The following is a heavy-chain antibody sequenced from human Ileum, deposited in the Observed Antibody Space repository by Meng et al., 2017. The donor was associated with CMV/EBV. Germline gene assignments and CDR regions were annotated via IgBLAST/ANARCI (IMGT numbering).Heavy chain of an antibody. CDR2: INPNNGDT. J-gene: IGHJ2*01. V-gene: IGHV1-2*02. CDR3: GLHWGSGWYFDL. CDR1: GYPFTGHY. D-gene: IGHD7-27*01. Sequence: QGQLVQSGAEVKKDGASVKVSCKASGYPFTGHYMHWIRHAPGQGLEWMGWINPNNGDTNYAQKFQGRVTMTRDTSISTAYMELSSLRSDDTAVYYCGLHWGSGWYFDLWGRGTLVTVSS.